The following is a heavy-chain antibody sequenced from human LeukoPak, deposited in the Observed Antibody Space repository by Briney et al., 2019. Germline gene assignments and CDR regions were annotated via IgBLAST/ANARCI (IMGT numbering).Heavy chain of an antibody. CDR3: ANAPEWELWSFDY. D-gene: IGHD1-26*01. J-gene: IGHJ4*02. CDR2: ISGSGGST. CDR1: GFTFSSYA. V-gene: IGHV3-23*01. Sequence: PGGSLRLSCAASGFTFSSYAMSWVRQAPGKGLEWVSAISGSGGSTYYADSVKGRFTISRDNSKNTLYLQMNSLRAEDTAVYYCANAPEWELWSFDYWGQGTLVTVSS.